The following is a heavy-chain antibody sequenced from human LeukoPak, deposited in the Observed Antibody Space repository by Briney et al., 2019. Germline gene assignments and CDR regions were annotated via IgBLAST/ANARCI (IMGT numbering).Heavy chain of an antibody. CDR1: GHTFTDYY. CDR2: INPNSGGS. D-gene: IGHD6-13*01. CDR3: AGGSYWYDG. Sequence: ASVNVSCKASGHTFTDYYIQWVRQAPGQGLEWMGWINPNSGGSNYAQKFQGRVTMTRDRSISTAYMDLRSLRSDDTAVYYCAGGSYWYDGWGQGTLVTVSS. V-gene: IGHV1-2*02. J-gene: IGHJ5*02.